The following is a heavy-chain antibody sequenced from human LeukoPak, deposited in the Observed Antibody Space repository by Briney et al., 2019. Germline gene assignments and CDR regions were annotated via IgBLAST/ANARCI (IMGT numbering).Heavy chain of an antibody. CDR1: GFTFSSYW. CDR3: ASKQGDY. V-gene: IGHV3-7*01. J-gene: IGHJ4*02. CDR2: INQDGGAR. Sequence: GGSLRLSCAASGFTFSSYWMIWVRQAPGKGLEWVANINQDGGARYSVDSVKGRFTISRDNAKNSPYLQMNSLRAEDTAVYYCASKQGDYWGQGTLVTVSS.